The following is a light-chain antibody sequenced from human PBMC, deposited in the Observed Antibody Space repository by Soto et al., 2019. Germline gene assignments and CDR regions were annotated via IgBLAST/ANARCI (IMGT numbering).Light chain of an antibody. CDR1: QVISSY. CDR3: QQLDSYPRT. J-gene: IGKJ3*01. V-gene: IGKV1-9*01. CDR2: AAS. Sequence: IQLTQSPSSLSASVGDRVTITCRASQVISSYLAWYQQKPGKAPKLLIYAASTLQSGVPSSFSGSVSGTDFTLTISSLQPEEFATYYCQQLDSYPRTFGPGTKVDIK.